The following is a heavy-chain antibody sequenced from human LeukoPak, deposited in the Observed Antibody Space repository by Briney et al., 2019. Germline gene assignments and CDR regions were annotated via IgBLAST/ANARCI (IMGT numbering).Heavy chain of an antibody. Sequence: PSETLSLTCTVSGGSISSYYWSWIRQPAGKGLEWIGRIYTSGTTSYNPSLKSRVTMSVDTSKNQFSLILSSVTAADTAVYYCARGSPSGSGGRDTFDFWGQGTMVTVSS. V-gene: IGHV4-4*07. CDR2: IYTSGTT. CDR3: ARGSPSGSGGRDTFDF. D-gene: IGHD2-15*01. CDR1: GGSISSYY. J-gene: IGHJ3*01.